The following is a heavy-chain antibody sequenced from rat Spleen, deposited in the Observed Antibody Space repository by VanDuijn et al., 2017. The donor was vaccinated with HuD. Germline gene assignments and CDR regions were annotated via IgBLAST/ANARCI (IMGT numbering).Heavy chain of an antibody. D-gene: IGHD1-9*01. CDR2: ISYGDSSGHSST. J-gene: IGHJ2*01. CDR1: GFTFSDYY. CDR3: ARRHYGYTDYFDY. V-gene: IGHV5-7*01. Sequence: EVQLVESGGGLVQPGRSLKLSCAASGFTFSDYYMAWVRQAPTKGLEWVATISYGDSSGHSSTYYRDSVKGRFNISRANAKSTLNLQMDSLRSEDTATYYCARRHYGYTDYFDYWGQGVMVTVSS.